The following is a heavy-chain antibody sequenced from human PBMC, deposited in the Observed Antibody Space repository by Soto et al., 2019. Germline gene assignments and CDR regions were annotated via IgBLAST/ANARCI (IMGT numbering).Heavy chain of an antibody. J-gene: IGHJ4*02. CDR2: IRFDGSNI. CDR3: ARDGVGCTVFLGYFDY. CDR1: GIIFTGYG. Sequence: QVHLVESGGGVVQPGGSLRLSCAVPGIIFTGYGMHWVRQAPGKGLELVAIIRFDGSNIHYADSVKGRFTISRDNSKNTLYLQMNSLRAEETAVYYCARDGVGCTVFLGYFDYWGQGALVTVSS. D-gene: IGHD1-26*01. V-gene: IGHV3-30*02.